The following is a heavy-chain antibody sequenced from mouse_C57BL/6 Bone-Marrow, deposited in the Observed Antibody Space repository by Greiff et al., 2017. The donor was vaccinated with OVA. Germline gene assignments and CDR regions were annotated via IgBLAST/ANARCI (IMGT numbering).Heavy chain of an antibody. D-gene: IGHD2-5*01. CDR2: IYPRSGNT. V-gene: IGHV1-81*01. Sequence: QVQLKESGAELARPGASVKLSCKASGYTFTSYGISWVKQRTGQGLEWIGEIYPRSGNTYYTEKFKGKATLTADKSYSTAYMELRSLTSEDSAVYFSAATLVTRFAYWGQGTLVTVSA. J-gene: IGHJ3*01. CDR1: GYTFTSYG. CDR3: AATLVTRFAY.